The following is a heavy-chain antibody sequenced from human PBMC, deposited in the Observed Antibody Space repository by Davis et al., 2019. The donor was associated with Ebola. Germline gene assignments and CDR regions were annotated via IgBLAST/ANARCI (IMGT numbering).Heavy chain of an antibody. CDR1: GASISSEYFS. V-gene: IGHV4-61*09. CDR3: ARHDRQLGGYYYYYYMDV. Sequence: SETLSLTCNVSGASISSEYFSWTWVRQPAGKGLEWVGHIYTNGGTKYNPSLESRVTISLDTANNQFSLRLHSVTAADTAVYYCARHDRQLGGYYYYYYMDVWGKGTTVTVSS. D-gene: IGHD6-13*01. J-gene: IGHJ6*03. CDR2: IYTNGGT.